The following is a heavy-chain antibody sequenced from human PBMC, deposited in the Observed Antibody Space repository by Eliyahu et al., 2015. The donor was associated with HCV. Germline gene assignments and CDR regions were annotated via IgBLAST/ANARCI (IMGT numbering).Heavy chain of an antibody. V-gene: IGHV3-30*18. D-gene: IGHD3-10*01. CDR3: AKAPQAGGWLGELWMYGMDV. CDR1: GFTFSSYG. Sequence: QVQLVESGGGVVQPGRSLRLSCAASGFTFSSYGMHWVRQAPGKRLEWVAVISYDGSNKYYADSVKGRFTIPRDNSEHTLYLQMNSLRAEDTAVYYCAKAPQAGGWLGELWMYGMDVWGQGTTVTVSS. J-gene: IGHJ6*02. CDR2: ISYDGSNK.